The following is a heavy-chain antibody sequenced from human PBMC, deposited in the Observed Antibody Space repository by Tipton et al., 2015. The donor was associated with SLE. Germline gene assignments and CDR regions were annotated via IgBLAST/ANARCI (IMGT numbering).Heavy chain of an antibody. V-gene: IGHV4-34*01. CDR3: ATGYDFPAGGFQD. J-gene: IGHJ1*01. CDR1: GGSFSGYY. Sequence: LRLSCAVYGGSFSGYYWSWIRQPPGKGLEWIGEINHSGSTNYNPSLKSRVTISVDTSKNQFSLKLSSVTAADTAVYYCATGYDFPAGGFQDWGQGTLVTVSS. D-gene: IGHD5-12*01. CDR2: INHSGST.